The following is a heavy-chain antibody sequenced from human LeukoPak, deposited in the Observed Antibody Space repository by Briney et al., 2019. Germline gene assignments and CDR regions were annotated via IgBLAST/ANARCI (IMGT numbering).Heavy chain of an antibody. J-gene: IGHJ4*02. CDR2: IIPIFGIA. Sequence: ASVKVSCKASGGTFSSYAISWVRQAPGQGLEWMGGIIPIFGIANYAQKFQGRVTITADESTSTAYMELSSLRSEDTAVYYCARDSDYGDYFDYWGQGTLVTVSS. CDR3: ARDSDYGDYFDY. D-gene: IGHD4-17*01. CDR1: GGTFSSYA. V-gene: IGHV1-69*13.